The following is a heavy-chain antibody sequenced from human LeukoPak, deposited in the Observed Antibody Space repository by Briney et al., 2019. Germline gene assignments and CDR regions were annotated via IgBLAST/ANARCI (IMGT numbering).Heavy chain of an antibody. J-gene: IGHJ4*02. CDR3: ARVVGRVVPAAPDY. V-gene: IGHV3-7*01. CDR1: GFTFSDYW. D-gene: IGHD2-2*01. CDR2: IKKDGSEI. Sequence: GGSLRLSCAASGFTFSDYWMSWVRQAPGKGLEWVSYIKKDGSEIYYVDSVRGRFTISRDNAKNPLYLQMNSLRAEDTAVYYCARVVGRVVPAAPDYWGQGTLVTVSS.